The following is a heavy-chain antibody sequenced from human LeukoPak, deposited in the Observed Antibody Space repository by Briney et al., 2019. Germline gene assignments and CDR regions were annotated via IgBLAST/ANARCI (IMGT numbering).Heavy chain of an antibody. Sequence: GGSLRLSCAASGFTFSDYYMSWIRQAPGKGLEWVSYISSSGSTISYADSVKGRFTISRDNAKNSLYLQMNSLRAEDTAVYYCARDCPLTVAPLCIFDYWGQGTLVTVSS. D-gene: IGHD2-2*01. CDR2: ISSSGSTI. CDR3: ARDCPLTVAPLCIFDY. V-gene: IGHV3-11*04. J-gene: IGHJ4*02. CDR1: GFTFSDYY.